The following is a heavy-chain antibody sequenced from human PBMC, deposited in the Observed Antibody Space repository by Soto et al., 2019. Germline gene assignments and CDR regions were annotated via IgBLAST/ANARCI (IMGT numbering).Heavy chain of an antibody. CDR2: IYWDDSK. CDR1: GFSLSTSGVG. D-gene: IGHD3-9*01. Sequence: QITLKESGPTLVRPTQTLTLTCAFSGFSLSTSGVGVGWIRQPPGKALEWLAVIYWDDSKHYSPSLRSRLTITKDTSKNQVVLTMTNMDPRDTGIYYCAHKGPEDWPLDYWGQGTLVTVSS. J-gene: IGHJ4*02. CDR3: AHKGPEDWPLDY. V-gene: IGHV2-5*02.